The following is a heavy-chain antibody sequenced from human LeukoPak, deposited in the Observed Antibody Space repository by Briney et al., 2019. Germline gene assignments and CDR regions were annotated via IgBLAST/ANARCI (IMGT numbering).Heavy chain of an antibody. CDR1: GYSFTSYW. Sequence: GESLKISCKGSGYSFTSYWIGWVGQLPGKGLEWMGIIYPGDSDTRYSPSFQGQVTISADKSISTTYLQWSSLKASDTAMYYCARVHYYYDSSGDHPVSFDYWGQGTLVTVSS. CDR3: ARVHYYYDSSGDHPVSFDY. V-gene: IGHV5-51*01. D-gene: IGHD3-22*01. CDR2: IYPGDSDT. J-gene: IGHJ4*02.